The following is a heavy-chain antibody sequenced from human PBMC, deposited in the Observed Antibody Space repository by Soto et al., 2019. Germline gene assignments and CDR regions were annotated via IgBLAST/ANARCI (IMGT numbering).Heavy chain of an antibody. Sequence: SETLSLTCAVSGGSISSGGYSWSWIRQPPGKGLEWIGYIYHSGSTYYNPSLKSRVTISVDRSKNQFSLKLSSVTAADTAVYYCAREMGGPPTIFGSNWFDPWGQGTLVTVPQ. CDR2: IYHSGST. V-gene: IGHV4-30-2*01. D-gene: IGHD3-3*01. J-gene: IGHJ5*02. CDR3: AREMGGPPTIFGSNWFDP. CDR1: GGSISSGGYS.